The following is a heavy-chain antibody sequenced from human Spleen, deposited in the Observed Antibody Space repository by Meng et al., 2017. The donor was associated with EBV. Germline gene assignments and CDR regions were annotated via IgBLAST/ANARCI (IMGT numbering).Heavy chain of an antibody. D-gene: IGHD4-17*01. CDR2: IFHNWGT. CDR3: AREASVTTGFDS. V-gene: IGHV4-30-4*01. J-gene: IGHJ4*02. CDR1: GGSIRSGGYS. Sequence: QVQVPEAGPGLAKPSQALSLTCPGSGGSIRSGGYSWSWIRQPPGKGLEWIGYIFHNWGTYYNPSLPSLKSRITISLDTSKNQLSLKLTSVTAADTAVYYCAREASVTTGFDSWGQGTLVTVSS.